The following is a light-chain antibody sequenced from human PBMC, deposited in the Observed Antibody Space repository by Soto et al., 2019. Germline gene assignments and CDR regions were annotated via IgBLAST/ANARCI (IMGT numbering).Light chain of an antibody. J-gene: IGLJ1*01. CDR2: DVS. CDR1: NSDVRGYKY. CDR3: SSYTSSSTYV. Sequence: QSALTQPASVSGSPGQSITISCTGTNSDVRGYKYVSWYQQHPGKAPKLMIYDVSNRPSGVSNRFSGSKSGNTASLTISGLQAEDEADYYCSSYTSSSTYVFGTGTKLTVL. V-gene: IGLV2-14*03.